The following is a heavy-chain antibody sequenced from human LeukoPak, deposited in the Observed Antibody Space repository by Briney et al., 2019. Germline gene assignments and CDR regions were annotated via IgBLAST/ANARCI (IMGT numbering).Heavy chain of an antibody. V-gene: IGHV4-34*01. Sequence: TSSETLSLTCAVYGGSFSGYYWSWIRQPPGKGLEWIGEINHSGSTNYNPSLKSRVTISVESSKNQFSLKLSSVTAADTAVYYCARHGYSSGWYSSTYYFDYWGQGTLVTVSS. CDR3: ARHGYSSGWYSSTYYFDY. CDR1: GGSFSGYY. CDR2: INHSGST. D-gene: IGHD6-19*01. J-gene: IGHJ4*02.